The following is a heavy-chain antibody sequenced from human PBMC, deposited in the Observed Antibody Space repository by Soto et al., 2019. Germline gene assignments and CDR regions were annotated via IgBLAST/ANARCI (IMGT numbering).Heavy chain of an antibody. V-gene: IGHV5-51*01. CDR3: AASIFYYGMDV. CDR1: GYSFTIYW. Sequence: GESLKISCKGSGYSFTIYWIGWVRQMPGKGLEWMGIIYPGDSDTKYNPSFQGQVTISADKSITTTYLRWTSLKASDTAIYYCAASIFYYGMDVWGQGTTVTVSS. CDR2: IYPGDSDT. J-gene: IGHJ6*02.